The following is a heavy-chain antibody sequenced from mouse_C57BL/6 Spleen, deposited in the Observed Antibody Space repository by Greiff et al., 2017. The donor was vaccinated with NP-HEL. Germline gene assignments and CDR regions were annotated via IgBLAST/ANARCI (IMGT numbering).Heavy chain of an antibody. CDR1: GFNIKNTY. CDR2: IDPANGNT. Sequence: EVKLVESVAELVRPGASVKLSCTASGFNIKNTYMHWVKQRPEQGLEWIGRIDPANGNTKYAPKFQGKATITADTSSNTAYLQLSSLTSEDTAIYYCARSEDTEGLFAYWGQGTLVTVSA. D-gene: IGHD1-1*01. CDR3: ARSEDTEGLFAY. V-gene: IGHV14-3*01. J-gene: IGHJ3*01.